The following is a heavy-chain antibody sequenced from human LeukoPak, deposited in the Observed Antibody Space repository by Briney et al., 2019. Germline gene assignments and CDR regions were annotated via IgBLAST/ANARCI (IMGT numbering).Heavy chain of an antibody. Sequence: ASVKVSCKASGYTFTDYYMHWVRHAPGQRLEWLGWINPNSGGTNYAQKFQGRVTMTRDTSISTAYMDLSRLRSDDTAVYYCAREYYDSSAYNQEAIDYWGQGTLVTVSS. D-gene: IGHD3-22*01. J-gene: IGHJ4*02. V-gene: IGHV1-2*02. CDR2: INPNSGGT. CDR1: GYTFTDYY. CDR3: AREYYDSSAYNQEAIDY.